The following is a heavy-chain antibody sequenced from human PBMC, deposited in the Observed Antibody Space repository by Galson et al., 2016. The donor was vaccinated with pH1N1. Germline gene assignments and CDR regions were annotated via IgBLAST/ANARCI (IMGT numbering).Heavy chain of an antibody. J-gene: IGHJ6*02. CDR1: GFSLSTSGVG. V-gene: IGHV2-5*02. Sequence: PALVKPTQTLTLTCTFSGFSLSTSGVGVGWIRQPPGKALEWLALIYWDDDKRYSPSLKSRLTITKDTSKYQVVLTMTNMDPLDTATYYCAHAEGGGYDSEGIFYYFYGMDVWGHGTTVTVSS. CDR3: AHAEGGGYDSEGIFYYFYGMDV. D-gene: IGHD5-12*01. CDR2: IYWDDDK.